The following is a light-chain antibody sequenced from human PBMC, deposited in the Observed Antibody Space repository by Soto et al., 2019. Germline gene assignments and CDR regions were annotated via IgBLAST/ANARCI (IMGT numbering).Light chain of an antibody. Sequence: QSVLTQPPSASGTPGQRVTISCSGSNSNVETNYVYWYQQVAGTAPKLLIYSNDQRPSGVPDRFSASKSGTSASLDISGLRSEDEADYYCSANDDSLGGPVFGGGTKLTAL. CDR3: SANDDSLGGPV. J-gene: IGLJ2*01. CDR2: SND. V-gene: IGLV1-47*02. CDR1: NSNVETNY.